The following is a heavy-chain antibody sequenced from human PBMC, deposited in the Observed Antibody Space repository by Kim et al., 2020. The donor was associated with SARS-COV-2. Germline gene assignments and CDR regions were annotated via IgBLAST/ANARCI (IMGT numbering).Heavy chain of an antibody. D-gene: IGHD6-13*01. Sequence: AQKFQGRVSMTRDTSISTAYMELSRLRSDDTAVYYCARGRAAANYRYFDLWGRGTLVTVSS. V-gene: IGHV1-2*02. J-gene: IGHJ2*01. CDR3: ARGRAAANYRYFDL.